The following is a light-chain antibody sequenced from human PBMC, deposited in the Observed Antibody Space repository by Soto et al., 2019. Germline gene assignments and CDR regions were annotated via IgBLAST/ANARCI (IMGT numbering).Light chain of an antibody. V-gene: IGKV3-20*01. CDR1: QSVSSSY. J-gene: IGKJ1*01. CDR2: GAS. Sequence: SLGEAATSSCGVSQSVSSSYLAWYQQKPGQAPRLLIYGASGRATGIPDRFSGRGSGADSALTISRFEPEACAVYYCQQSGSLSWRFGEGTKVDIK. CDR3: QQSGSLSWR.